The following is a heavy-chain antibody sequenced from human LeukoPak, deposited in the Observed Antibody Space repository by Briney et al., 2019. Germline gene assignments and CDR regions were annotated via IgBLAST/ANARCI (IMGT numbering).Heavy chain of an antibody. J-gene: IGHJ4*02. CDR1: GFTFSSYA. D-gene: IGHD3-22*01. V-gene: IGHV3-23*01. CDR2: ISGSGGST. Sequence: GGSLRLSCAASGFTFSSYAMSWVRQAPGKGLEWVSAISGSGGSTYYADSVKVRFTIARDNAKNSLYLQMNSLRAEETAVYYFARRGYYDSSGYVYWGQGTLVTVSS. CDR3: ARRGYYDSSGYVY.